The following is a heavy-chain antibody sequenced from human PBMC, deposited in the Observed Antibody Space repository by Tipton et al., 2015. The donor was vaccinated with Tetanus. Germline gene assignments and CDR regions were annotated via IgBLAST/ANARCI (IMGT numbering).Heavy chain of an antibody. Sequence: QVQLVQSGAEVKKPGASVKVSCKAPTDTFSNYYMHWVRQAPGQGLEWVGLINPTDSSTDYAQKLQGRITLTRDTSTSTVYMQLSSLRSEDTAVYYCARVIRRSMIGYGVFDSWGQGTLVAVSS. J-gene: IGHJ4*02. V-gene: IGHV1-46*04. D-gene: IGHD4-17*01. CDR3: ARVIRRSMIGYGVFDS. CDR1: TDTFSNYY. CDR2: INPTDSST.